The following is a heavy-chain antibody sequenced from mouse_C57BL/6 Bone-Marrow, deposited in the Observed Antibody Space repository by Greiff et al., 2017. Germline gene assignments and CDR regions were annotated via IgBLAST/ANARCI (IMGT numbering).Heavy chain of an antibody. Sequence: EVNLVESGGGLVKPGGSLKLSCAASGFTFSSSTMSWVRQTPEKRLQWVAAISGGGGNTYYPDSVKGRFTISRDNDKNILYLRMSSLSSVDTALYYCSRQVTTVLATKYFDVWGTGTTVTVSS. CDR2: ISGGGGNT. CDR3: SRQVTTVLATKYFDV. CDR1: GFTFSSST. J-gene: IGHJ1*03. D-gene: IGHD1-1*01. V-gene: IGHV5-9*01.